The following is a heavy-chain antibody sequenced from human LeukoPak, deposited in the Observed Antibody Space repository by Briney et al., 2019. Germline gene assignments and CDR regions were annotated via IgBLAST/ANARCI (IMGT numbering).Heavy chain of an antibody. CDR3: AREGVGATGDYYYYMDV. CDR1: GFTFNSYT. J-gene: IGHJ6*03. D-gene: IGHD1-26*01. CDR2: ISNNGGRYI. V-gene: IGHV3-21*01. Sequence: GGSLRLSCAASGFTFNSYTMSWVRQSPGRGLEWVSSISNNGGRYIYYSDSVRGRFTISRDDAKNSLFLQMNSLTAEDTALYYCAREGVGATGDYYYYMDVWGKGTTVTVSS.